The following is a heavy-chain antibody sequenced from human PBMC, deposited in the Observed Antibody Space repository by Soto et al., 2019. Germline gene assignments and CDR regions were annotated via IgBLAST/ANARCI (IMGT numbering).Heavy chain of an antibody. V-gene: IGHV3-23*01. J-gene: IGHJ4*02. D-gene: IGHD3-10*01. CDR2: ISASAGST. CDR3: AKAGGSVTFDY. CDR1: GFTFSTYA. Sequence: VGSLRLSCAASGFTFSTYAMTWVRQAPGKGLEWVSSISASAGSTYYADSVKGWFTISRDNSKNTLYLQMNSLRAEDTAVYYCAKAGGSVTFDYWGQGTLVTVSS.